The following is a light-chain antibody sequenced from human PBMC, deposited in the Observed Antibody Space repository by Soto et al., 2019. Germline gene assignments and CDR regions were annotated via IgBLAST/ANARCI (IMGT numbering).Light chain of an antibody. Sequence: EIVMTQSPATLSVSPGERATLSCRASTSVGRNLAWYQQKPGQAPRLLIYGASTRATGIPATFSGSGSGTEFTLTISSLQPDDFATYYCQQYNSYSYTFGQGTKVDI. V-gene: IGKV3-15*01. CDR2: GAS. CDR1: TSVGRN. J-gene: IGKJ2*01. CDR3: QQYNSYSYT.